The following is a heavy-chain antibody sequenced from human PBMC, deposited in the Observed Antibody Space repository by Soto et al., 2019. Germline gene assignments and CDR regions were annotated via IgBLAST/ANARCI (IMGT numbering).Heavy chain of an antibody. CDR3: TTSTGWSGYYIDDY. V-gene: IGHV3-15*01. J-gene: IGHJ4*02. D-gene: IGHD3-3*01. CDR1: GFTFSNAW. CDR2: IKSKTDGGTT. Sequence: GGSLRLSCAASGFTFSNAWMSWVRQAPGKGLEWVGRIKSKTDGGTTDYAAPVKGRFTISRDDSKNTLYLQMNSLKTEDTAVYYCTTSTGWSGYYIDDYWGQGTLVTVSS.